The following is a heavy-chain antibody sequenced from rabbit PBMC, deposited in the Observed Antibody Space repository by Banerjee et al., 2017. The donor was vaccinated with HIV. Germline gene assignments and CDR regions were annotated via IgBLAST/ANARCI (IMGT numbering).Heavy chain of an antibody. CDR2: IYAGSSGST. J-gene: IGHJ4*01. D-gene: IGHD1-1*01. CDR1: GFSFSYNYV. V-gene: IGHV1S45*01. CDR3: ARDWAVSGDRITFDL. Sequence: QEQLVESGGGLVQPEGSLTLTCTASGFSFSYNYVMCWVRQAPGKGLEWIGCIYAGSSGSTYYASWVNGRFSVSKTSSTTVTLQMTSLTAADTATYLCARDWAVSGDRITFDLWGPGTLVTVS.